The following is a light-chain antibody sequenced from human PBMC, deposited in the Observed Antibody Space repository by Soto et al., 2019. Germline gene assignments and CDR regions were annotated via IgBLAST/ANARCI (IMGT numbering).Light chain of an antibody. CDR1: SGHSSYP. CDR3: QTWATGIRI. J-gene: IGLJ2*01. CDR2: VNSDGSH. Sequence: QPVLTQSPSASASPGASVKLTCTLSSGHSSYPIAWHQQQPEKGPRYLMKVNSDGSHNKGDGIPDRFSGSSSGAERYLTISSLQSEDEADYYCQTWATGIRIFGGGTKVTVL. V-gene: IGLV4-69*01.